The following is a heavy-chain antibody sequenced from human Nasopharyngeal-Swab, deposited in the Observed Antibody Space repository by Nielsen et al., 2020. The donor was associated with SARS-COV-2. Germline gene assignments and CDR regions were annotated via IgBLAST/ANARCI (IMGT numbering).Heavy chain of an antibody. CDR2: INHSGST. J-gene: IGHJ4*02. D-gene: IGHD2-21*02. V-gene: IGHV4-34*01. Sequence: WIRQPPGKGLEWIGEINHSGSTNYNPSLKSRVTISVDTSKNQFSLKLSSVTAADTAVYYCARARRNFVVVSAFDYWGQGTLVT. CDR3: ARARRNFVVVSAFDY.